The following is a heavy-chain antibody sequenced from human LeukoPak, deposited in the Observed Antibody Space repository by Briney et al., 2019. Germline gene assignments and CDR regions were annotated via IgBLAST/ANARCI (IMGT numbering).Heavy chain of an antibody. J-gene: IGHJ4*02. D-gene: IGHD2-2*01. CDR3: ARDIHHPSVVVVPAVHRD. V-gene: IGHV3-48*04. Sequence: PGGSLRLSCAASGFTFSSYSMNWVRQAPGKGLEWVSYISSSSSTIYYADSVKGRFTISRDNAKNSLYLQMNSLRAEDTAVYYCARDIHHPSVVVVPAVHRDWGQGTLVTVSS. CDR2: ISSSSSTI. CDR1: GFTFSSYS.